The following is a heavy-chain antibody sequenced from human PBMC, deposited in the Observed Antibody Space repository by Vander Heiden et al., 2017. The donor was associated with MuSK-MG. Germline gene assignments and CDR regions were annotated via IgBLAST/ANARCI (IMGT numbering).Heavy chain of an antibody. CDR2: INHSGST. Sequence: QVQLQQWGAGLLKPSETLSLTCAVYGGSFSGYYWSWIRQPPGKGLEWIGEINHSGSTNYHPSLKSRVTISVDTSKNQFSLKLSSVTAADTAVYYCARGGGYYYYYYMDVWGKGTTVTVAS. CDR3: ARGGGYYYYYYMDV. V-gene: IGHV4-34*01. D-gene: IGHD3-16*01. J-gene: IGHJ6*03. CDR1: GGSFSGYY.